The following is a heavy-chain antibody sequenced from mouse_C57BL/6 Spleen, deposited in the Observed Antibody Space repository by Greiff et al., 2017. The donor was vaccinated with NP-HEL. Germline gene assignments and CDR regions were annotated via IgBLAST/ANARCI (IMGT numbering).Heavy chain of an antibody. V-gene: IGHV1-82*01. J-gene: IGHJ4*01. CDR2: IYPGDGDT. Sequence: QVQLKQSGPELVKPGASVKISCKASGYAFSSSWMNWVKQRPGKGLEWIGRIYPGDGDTNYNGKFKGKATLTADKSSSTAYMQLSSLTSEDSAVYFCARAGYSNYDYAMDYWGQGTSVTVSS. CDR1: GYAFSSSW. CDR3: ARAGYSNYDYAMDY. D-gene: IGHD2-5*01.